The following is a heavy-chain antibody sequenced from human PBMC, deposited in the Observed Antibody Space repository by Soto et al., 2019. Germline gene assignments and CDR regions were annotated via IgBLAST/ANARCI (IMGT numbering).Heavy chain of an antibody. D-gene: IGHD3-10*01. CDR2: IIPIFGTA. J-gene: IGHJ6*02. V-gene: IGHV1-69*06. CDR3: ATQEGNYGAGSYYNYYYYYGMDV. Sequence: SVKVSCKASGGTFSSYAISWVRQAPGQGLEWMGGIIPIFGTANYAQKFQGRVTITADKSTSTAYMELSSLRSEDTAVYYCATQEGNYGAGSYYNYYYYYGMDVWGQGTTVTVSS. CDR1: GGTFSSYA.